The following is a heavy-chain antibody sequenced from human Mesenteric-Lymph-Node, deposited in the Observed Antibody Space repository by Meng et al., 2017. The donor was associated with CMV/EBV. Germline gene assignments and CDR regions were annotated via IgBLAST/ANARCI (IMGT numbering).Heavy chain of an antibody. J-gene: IGHJ4*02. CDR3: ARGHKTNCSSTSCAEGFDY. CDR1: FTSSD. CDR2: TNPNSGNT. Sequence: FTSSDINWIRQATGQGLEWMGWTNPNSGNTGYAQKFQGRVTITRNTSISTAYMELSSLRSEDTAVYYCARGHKTNCSSTSCAEGFDYWGQGTLVTVSS. D-gene: IGHD2-2*01. V-gene: IGHV1-8*03.